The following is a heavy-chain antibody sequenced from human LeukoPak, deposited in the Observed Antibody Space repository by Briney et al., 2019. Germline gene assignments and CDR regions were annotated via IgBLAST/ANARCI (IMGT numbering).Heavy chain of an antibody. D-gene: IGHD3-10*01. V-gene: IGHV3-49*04. CDR1: GFTFGDFV. CDR3: TSYYYASGSPHYDS. Sequence: GSLRLSCAASGFTFGDFVMSWVRQAPGKGLEWVGFIRSKAYGETTEYAGPVKGRFTISRDDSKSIAYLEMNSLKTEDTAVYYCTSYYYASGSPHYDSWGQGTLVTVSS. J-gene: IGHJ4*02. CDR2: IRSKAYGETT.